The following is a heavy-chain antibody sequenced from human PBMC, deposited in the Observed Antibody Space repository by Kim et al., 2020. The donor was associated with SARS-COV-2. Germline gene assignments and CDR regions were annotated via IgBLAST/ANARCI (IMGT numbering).Heavy chain of an antibody. D-gene: IGHD2-15*01. CDR1: GGSISSGSYY. Sequence: SETLSLTCTVSGGSISSGSYYWSWIRQPAGKGLEWIGRIYTSGSTNYNPSLKSRVTISVDTSKNQFSLKLSSVTAADTAVYYCARDEVYCSGGSCYNYYYYGMDVWCQGTTVTVSS. V-gene: IGHV4-61*02. CDR2: IYTSGST. J-gene: IGHJ6*02. CDR3: ARDEVYCSGGSCYNYYYYGMDV.